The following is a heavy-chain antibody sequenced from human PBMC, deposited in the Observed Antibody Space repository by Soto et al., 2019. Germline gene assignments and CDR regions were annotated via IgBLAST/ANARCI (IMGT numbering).Heavy chain of an antibody. J-gene: IGHJ4*02. V-gene: IGHV4-59*01. CDR1: GGSISSYY. CDR3: ARSYDSSGYLDY. D-gene: IGHD3-22*01. Sequence: PSETLSLTCTVSGGSISSYYWSWIRQPPGKGLEWIGYIYYSGSTNYNPSLKSRVTISVDTSKNQFSLKLSSVTAADTAVYYCARSYDSSGYLDYWGQGTLVTVSS. CDR2: IYYSGST.